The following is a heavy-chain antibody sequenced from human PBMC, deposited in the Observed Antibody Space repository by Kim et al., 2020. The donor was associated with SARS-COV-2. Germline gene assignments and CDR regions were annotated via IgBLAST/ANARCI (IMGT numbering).Heavy chain of an antibody. CDR3: ARVYLRRADP. V-gene: IGHV1-18*01. J-gene: IGHJ5*02. CDR2: NT. Sequence: NTNYAQKLQGRVTMTTDTSTSTAYMELRSLRSDDTAVYYCARVYLRRADPWGQGTLVTVSS.